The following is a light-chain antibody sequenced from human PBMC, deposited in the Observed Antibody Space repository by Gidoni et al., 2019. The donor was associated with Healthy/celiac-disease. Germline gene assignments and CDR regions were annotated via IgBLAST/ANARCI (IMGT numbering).Light chain of an antibody. CDR3: QQYYSTPRT. CDR1: QSVLYSSNNKKY. J-gene: IGKJ2*01. CDR2: WAS. Sequence: DIVMTQSPDSLALSLGERATINCKSSQSVLYSSNNKKYLAWYQQKPGQPPKLLIYWASTRESGVPDRFSGSGSGTDVTLTISSLQAEDVAVYYCQQYYSTPRTFGQGTKLEIK. V-gene: IGKV4-1*01.